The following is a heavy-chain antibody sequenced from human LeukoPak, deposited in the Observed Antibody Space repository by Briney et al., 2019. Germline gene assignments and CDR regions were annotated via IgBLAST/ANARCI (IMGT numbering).Heavy chain of an antibody. CDR2: INHSGST. J-gene: IGHJ4*02. CDR3: ARALKISMVRGLLFDY. CDR1: GGSFSGYY. Sequence: KPSETLSLTCAVYGGSFSGYYWSWIRQPPGKGLEWIGEINHSGSTNYNPSLKSRVTISVDTSKNQFSLKLSSVTAADTAVYYCARALKISMVRGLLFDYWGQGTLVTVSS. D-gene: IGHD3-10*01. V-gene: IGHV4-34*01.